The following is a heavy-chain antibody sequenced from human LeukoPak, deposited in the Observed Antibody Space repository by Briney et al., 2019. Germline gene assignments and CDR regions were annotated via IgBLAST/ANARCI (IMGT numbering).Heavy chain of an antibody. D-gene: IGHD4-23*01. CDR2: LDWDDDK. V-gene: IGHV2-70*11. J-gene: IGHJ6*03. CDR3: ARIKGTVVSTYYYYYMDV. CDR1: GFSLSTSGMC. Sequence: SGPTLVNPTQTLTLTCTFSGFSLSTSGMCVSWIRQPPGKALEWLARLDWDDDKYYSTSLKTRLTISKDTSKNQVVLTMTNMDPVDTATYYCARIKGTVVSTYYYYYMDVWGKGTTVTVSS.